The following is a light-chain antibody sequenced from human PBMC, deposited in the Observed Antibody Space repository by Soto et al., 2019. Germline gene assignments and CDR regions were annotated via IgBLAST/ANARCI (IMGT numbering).Light chain of an antibody. CDR3: QQCFSIPPT. CDR1: KSMETY. CDR2: AAA. J-gene: IGKJ1*01. Sequence: DIRMTQSPSSLSASVGARITLTCLVCKSMETYLSWYQVQPGKAPRLLIYAAANLQRGVPSRFTGSGSGTDFTLTINDLQPDDFAVYYCQQCFSIPPTFGHGAKVDIK. V-gene: IGKV1-39*01.